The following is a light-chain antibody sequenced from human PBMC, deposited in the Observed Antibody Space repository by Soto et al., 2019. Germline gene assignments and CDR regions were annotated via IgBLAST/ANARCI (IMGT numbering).Light chain of an antibody. Sequence: DIQMTQSPSTLSASVGDRVTITCRASQSISSWLAWYQQKPGKAPKLLIYKASSLEIGVPSRFSGSGSGTEFTLTISSLQPDDVATYYCQQYNSWWTFGQGTKVEIK. CDR2: KAS. V-gene: IGKV1-5*03. CDR3: QQYNSWWT. J-gene: IGKJ1*01. CDR1: QSISSW.